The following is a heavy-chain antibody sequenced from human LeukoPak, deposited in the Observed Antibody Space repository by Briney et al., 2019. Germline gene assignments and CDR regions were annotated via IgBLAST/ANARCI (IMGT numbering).Heavy chain of an antibody. CDR3: AKVRERGYSYGNVNY. D-gene: IGHD5-18*01. CDR1: GFTFSSYA. CDR2: ISGSGGST. V-gene: IGHV3-23*01. J-gene: IGHJ4*02. Sequence: GGSLRLSCAASGFTFSSYAMSWVRQAPGKGLEWVSAISGSGGSTYYADSVKGRFTISRDNSKNTLYLQMNSLRAEDTAVYYCAKVRERGYSYGNVNYWGQGTLVIVSS.